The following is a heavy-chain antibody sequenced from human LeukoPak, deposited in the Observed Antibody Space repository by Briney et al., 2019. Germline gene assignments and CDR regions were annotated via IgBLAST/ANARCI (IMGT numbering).Heavy chain of an antibody. CDR3: ATSTTGTINDY. V-gene: IGHV3-23*01. CDR1: GFTFSSYA. J-gene: IGHJ4*02. CDR2: ISASGGTT. D-gene: IGHD1-1*01. Sequence: GGSLRLSCAASGFTFSSYAMSWVRQAPGKGLEWVSAISASGGTTYYADSVKGRFTISRDNSKNTLYLQMNSLRAEDTAVYYCATSTTGTINDYWGQGTLVTVSS.